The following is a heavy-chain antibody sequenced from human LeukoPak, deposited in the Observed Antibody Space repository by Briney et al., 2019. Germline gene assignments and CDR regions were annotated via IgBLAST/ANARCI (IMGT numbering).Heavy chain of an antibody. V-gene: IGHV3-23*01. D-gene: IGHD4-23*01. J-gene: IGHJ4*02. CDR3: AKAYNYGGNSAFDY. CDR1: GFTFSSYA. CDR2: ISGSGGST. Sequence: GGSLRLSCAASGFTFSSYAMSWVRQAPGKGLEWVSAISGSGGSTYYADSVKGRFTISRDNSKNTLYLQMNSLRAEDAAVYYCAKAYNYGGNSAFDYWGQGTLVTVSS.